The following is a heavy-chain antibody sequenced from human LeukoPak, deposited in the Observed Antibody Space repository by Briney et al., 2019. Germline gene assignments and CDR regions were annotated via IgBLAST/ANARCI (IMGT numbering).Heavy chain of an antibody. J-gene: IGHJ4*02. CDR2: IYYSGTT. CDR3: ARLYDILTGFDN. V-gene: IGHV4-59*08. CDR1: GGSLNTFY. D-gene: IGHD3-9*01. Sequence: PSETLSLTCTVSGGSLNTFYWSWIRQPPGKGLEWIGYIYYSGTTNYNPSLKSRVTMSVDTSKNCISLKLTSVTAADTAVYYCARLYDILTGFDNWGQGTLVSVSS.